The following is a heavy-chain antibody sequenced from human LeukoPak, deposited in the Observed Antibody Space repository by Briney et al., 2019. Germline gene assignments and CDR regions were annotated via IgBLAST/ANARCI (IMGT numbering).Heavy chain of an antibody. V-gene: IGHV6-1*01. J-gene: IGHJ4*02. Sequence: SQTLSLTCDLSGDTLSSKSVAWHWIRQSPSSGLERLGRTYYRSKWYNDSALSVKSPITINADTSKNQFSLQPNSVTPEDTAVCYCTRDGSSSSFDCWGQGTLVTVSS. CDR2: TYYRSKWYN. CDR3: TRDGSSSSFDC. D-gene: IGHD6-6*01. CDR1: GDTLSSKSVA.